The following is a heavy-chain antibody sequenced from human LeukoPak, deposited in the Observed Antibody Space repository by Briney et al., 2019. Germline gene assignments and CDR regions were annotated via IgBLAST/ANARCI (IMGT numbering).Heavy chain of an antibody. CDR1: GYTFTSYD. D-gene: IGHD3-10*01. J-gene: IGHJ5*02. Sequence: ASVKVSCKASGYTFTSYDINWVRQATGQGLEWMGWMNPNSGNTGYAQKFQGRVTITRNTSISTAYMELSSLRSEDTAVYYCARDTYYYGSGTYNWFDPWGQGTLVTVSS. V-gene: IGHV1-8*03. CDR2: MNPNSGNT. CDR3: ARDTYYYGSGTYNWFDP.